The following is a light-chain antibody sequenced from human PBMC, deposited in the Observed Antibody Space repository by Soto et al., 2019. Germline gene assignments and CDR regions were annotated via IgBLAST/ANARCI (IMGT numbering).Light chain of an antibody. Sequence: EIVLTQSPGTLSLSPGERATLSCRASQSVSSTYLAWYQQSPGQAPRLLIYGASSRATGIPDRFTGSGSGTDFTLTISRLEPEDFAVYYCLQHGSSPYTFGQGTKLEI. CDR1: QSVSSTY. J-gene: IGKJ2*01. V-gene: IGKV3-20*01. CDR3: LQHGSSPYT. CDR2: GAS.